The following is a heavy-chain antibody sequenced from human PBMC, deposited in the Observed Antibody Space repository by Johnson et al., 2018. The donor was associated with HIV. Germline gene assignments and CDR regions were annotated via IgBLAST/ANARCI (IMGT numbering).Heavy chain of an antibody. CDR1: AFAFSDSA. J-gene: IGHJ3*02. CDR3: ARDPDVTPGAFDI. V-gene: IGHV3-73*02. Sequence: VKLVESGGDLVQPGGSLKLSCAASAFAFSDSAIHWVRQASGKGLEWVGRIRSKGYTYATAYAASMKGRFTISRDDSENTAYLQMNSLRAEDTAVYYCARDPDVTPGAFDIWGQGTMVTVSS. CDR2: IRSKGYTYAT. D-gene: IGHD2-15*01.